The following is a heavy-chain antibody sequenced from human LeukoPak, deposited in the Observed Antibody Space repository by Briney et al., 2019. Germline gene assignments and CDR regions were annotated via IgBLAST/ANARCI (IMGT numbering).Heavy chain of an antibody. CDR1: GFTFSSYG. D-gene: IGHD2-2*01. Sequence: GGSLRLSCAASGFTFSSYGMHWVRQAPGKGLEWVAVIWYDGSSKYYADSVKGRFTISRDNSKNTLYLQMNSLRAEDTAVYYCARDDCSSTSCQYYFDYWGQGTLVTVSS. J-gene: IGHJ4*02. V-gene: IGHV3-33*01. CDR3: ARDDCSSTSCQYYFDY. CDR2: IWYDGSSK.